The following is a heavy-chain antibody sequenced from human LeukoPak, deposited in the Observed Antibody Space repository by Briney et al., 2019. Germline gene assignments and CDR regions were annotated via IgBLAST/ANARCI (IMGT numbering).Heavy chain of an antibody. D-gene: IGHD3-10*01. CDR2: MNPNSGNT. CDR1: GYTFTSYD. Sequence: ASVKASCKASGYTFTSYDINWVRQATGQGLEWMGWMNPNSGNTGYAQKFQGRVTMTRDTSISTAYMELSSLRSEDTAVYYCAKMDASGSDNWFDPWGQGTLVTVSS. V-gene: IGHV1-8*01. J-gene: IGHJ5*02. CDR3: AKMDASGSDNWFDP.